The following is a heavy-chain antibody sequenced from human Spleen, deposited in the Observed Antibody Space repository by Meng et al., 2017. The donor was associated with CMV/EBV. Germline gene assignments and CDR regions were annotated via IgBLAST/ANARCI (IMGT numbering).Heavy chain of an antibody. Sequence: PGPRLVKPSATPSLTCQVSGASISSSSYYWGRIRQPPGKGLEWIGSIYYSRSTYYNPSLKSRVTISVDTSKNQFSLNLSSVTAADTAVYYCARVGQWLPIDYWGQGTLVTVSS. CDR2: IYYSRST. J-gene: IGHJ4*02. V-gene: IGHV4-39*07. D-gene: IGHD6-19*01. CDR1: GASISSSSYY. CDR3: ARVGQWLPIDY.